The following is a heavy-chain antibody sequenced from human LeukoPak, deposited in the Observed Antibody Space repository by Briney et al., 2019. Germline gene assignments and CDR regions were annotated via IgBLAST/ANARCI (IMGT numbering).Heavy chain of an antibody. V-gene: IGHV4-39*07. D-gene: IGHD3-16*01. CDR2: IYYSGST. CDR3: ARMQAANTYNHFDY. J-gene: IGHJ4*02. CDR1: GGSISSSSYY. Sequence: SETLSLTCTVSGGSISSSSYYWGWIRQPPGKGLEWIGSIYYSGSTYYNPSLKSRVTISVDTSKNQFSLKLSSVTAADTAVYYCARMQAANTYNHFDYWGQGTLVTVSS.